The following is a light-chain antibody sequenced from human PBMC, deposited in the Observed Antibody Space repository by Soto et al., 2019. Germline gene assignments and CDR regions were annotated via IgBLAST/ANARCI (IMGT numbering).Light chain of an antibody. J-gene: IGKJ1*01. V-gene: IGKV1-39*01. CDR3: QQSFSTPRT. Sequence: DIQMTQSPSSQSASVGDRVTITCRASQSINSYLNWYQQKPGKVPKLLIYAASSLQSGVPSRFSGSGSETDFTLTISSLQPDDFASYYCQQSFSTPRTFGQGTRVEI. CDR2: AAS. CDR1: QSINSY.